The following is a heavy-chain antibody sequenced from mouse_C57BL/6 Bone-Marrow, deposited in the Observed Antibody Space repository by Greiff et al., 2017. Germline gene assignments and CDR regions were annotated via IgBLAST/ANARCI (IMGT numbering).Heavy chain of an antibody. V-gene: IGHV1-69*01. D-gene: IGHD2-3*01. CDR2: IDPSDSYT. J-gene: IGHJ4*01. CDR1: GYTFTSYW. Sequence: VQLQQPGAELVMPGASVKLSCKASGYTFTSYWMHWVKQRPGQGLEWIGEIDPSDSYTNYNQTFKGKSTLTVDKSSSTAYVQLSSLTSEDSAVYYCAGFRLGYYYDHYYAMDYWGQGTSVTVTS. CDR3: AGFRLGYYYDHYYAMDY.